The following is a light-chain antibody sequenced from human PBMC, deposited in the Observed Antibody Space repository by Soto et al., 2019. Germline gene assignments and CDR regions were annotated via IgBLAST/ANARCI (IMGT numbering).Light chain of an antibody. J-gene: IGLJ2*01. Sequence: QSALTQPPSVSGAPGQRVTTSCTGSSSNIGAGYDVHWYQQLPGTAPKLLIYGNSNRPSGVPDRFSGSKSGTSASLAITGLQAEDEADYYCQSYDSSLSGSDVIFGGGTKLTVL. V-gene: IGLV1-40*01. CDR3: QSYDSSLSGSDVI. CDR1: SSNIGAGYD. CDR2: GNS.